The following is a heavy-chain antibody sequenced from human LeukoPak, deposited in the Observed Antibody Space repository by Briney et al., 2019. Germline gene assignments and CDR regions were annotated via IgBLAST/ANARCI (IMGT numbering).Heavy chain of an antibody. CDR2: ISGGGGST. Sequence: PGGSLRLSCAASGFTFNNYAMNWVRQAPGKGLEWVSAISGGGGSTYYADSVKGRFTISRDNSKNTLYLQMNSLRAEDTAVYYCATLGAQLPSLYGMDVWGQGTTVTVSS. D-gene: IGHD2-2*01. CDR3: ATLGAQLPSLYGMDV. J-gene: IGHJ6*02. V-gene: IGHV3-23*01. CDR1: GFTFNNYA.